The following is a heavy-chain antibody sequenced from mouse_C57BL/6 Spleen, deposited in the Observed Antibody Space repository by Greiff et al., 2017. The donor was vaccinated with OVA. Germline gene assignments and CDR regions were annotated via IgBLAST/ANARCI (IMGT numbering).Heavy chain of an antibody. Sequence: VQLKESGPVLVKPGASVKMSCKASGYTFTDYYMNWVKQSHGKSLEWIGVINPYNGGTSYNQKFKGKATLTVDKSSSTAYMELNSLTSEDSAVYYCARAGAYYDPYYAMDYWGQGTSVTVSS. CDR2: INPYNGGT. CDR3: ARAGAYYDPYYAMDY. V-gene: IGHV1-19*01. D-gene: IGHD2-4*01. J-gene: IGHJ4*01. CDR1: GYTFTDYY.